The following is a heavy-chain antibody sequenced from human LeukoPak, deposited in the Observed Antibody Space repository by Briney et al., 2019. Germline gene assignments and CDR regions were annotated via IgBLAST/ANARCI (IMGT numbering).Heavy chain of an antibody. CDR3: ARVMVRGVIITPSYYFDY. V-gene: IGHV4-59*08. D-gene: IGHD3-10*01. CDR1: GGSISSYY. CDR2: IYYSGST. Sequence: SETLSLTCTVSGGSISSYYWSCIRQPPGKGLEWIGYIYYSGSTNYNPSLKSRVTISVDTSKNQFSLKLSSVTAADTAVYHCARVMVRGVIITPSYYFDYWGQGTLVTVSS. J-gene: IGHJ4*02.